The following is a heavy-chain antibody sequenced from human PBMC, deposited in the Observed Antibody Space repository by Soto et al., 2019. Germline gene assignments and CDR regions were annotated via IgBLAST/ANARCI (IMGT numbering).Heavy chain of an antibody. J-gene: IGHJ4*02. D-gene: IGHD6-6*01. Sequence: VGSLRLSCAASGFTFSSYGMHWVRQATGKGLEWVAVISYDGSNKYYADSVKGRFTISRDNSKNTLYLQMNGLRAEDTAVYYCAKLSDSSSSWIRYDYWGQGTLVTVSS. CDR3: AKLSDSSSSWIRYDY. CDR1: GFTFSSYG. V-gene: IGHV3-30*18. CDR2: ISYDGSNK.